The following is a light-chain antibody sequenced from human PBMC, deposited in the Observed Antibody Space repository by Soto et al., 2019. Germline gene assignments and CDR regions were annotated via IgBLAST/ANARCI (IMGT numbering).Light chain of an antibody. Sequence: LTQPASVSGSPGHSITISCTGASSDVGGFDHVSWYQQHPGKVPRLLIYDVSSRPSGVSDRFSGSKSGNTASLTISGLQAEDEADYYCNSFTTTNNYVFGTGTKVTVL. V-gene: IGLV2-14*03. CDR2: DVS. J-gene: IGLJ1*01. CDR1: SSDVGGFDH. CDR3: NSFTTTNNYV.